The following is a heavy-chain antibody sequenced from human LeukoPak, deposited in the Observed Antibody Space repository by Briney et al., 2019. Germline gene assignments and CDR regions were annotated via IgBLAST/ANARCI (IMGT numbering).Heavy chain of an antibody. V-gene: IGHV1-69*01. CDR3: AREHGDIVVVPAAMYFQH. CDR2: IIPIFGTA. CDR1: GGTFSSYA. J-gene: IGHJ1*01. Sequence: ASVKVSCKASGGTFSSYAISWVRQAPGQGLEWMGGIIPIFGTANYAQKFQGRVTITADESTSTAYMELGSLRSEDTAVYYCAREHGDIVVVPAAMYFQHWGQGTLVTVSS. D-gene: IGHD2-2*01.